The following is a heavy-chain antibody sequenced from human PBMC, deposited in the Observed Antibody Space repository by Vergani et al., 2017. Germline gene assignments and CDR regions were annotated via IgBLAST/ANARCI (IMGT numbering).Heavy chain of an antibody. CDR1: GFTFNQYG. CDR2: TWYDGNNK. V-gene: IGHV3-33*01. Sequence: QVQLVESGGGVVQPGRSLRLSCAASGFTFNQYGMHWVRQAPGKGLEWVAVTWYDGNNKQYADSVKGRFTISRDNSKSTMYLQMNSLRDEDTGVYYCVRLPLIKRGSGTYGLYNYHGMDVWGQGTTVTVSS. CDR3: VRLPLIKRGSGTYGLYNYHGMDV. D-gene: IGHD3-10*01. J-gene: IGHJ6*02.